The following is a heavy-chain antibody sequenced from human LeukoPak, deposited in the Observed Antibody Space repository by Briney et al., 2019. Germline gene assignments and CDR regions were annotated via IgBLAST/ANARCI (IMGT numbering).Heavy chain of an antibody. Sequence: SQALSLTCALSGDIFSRNSAAWNWIRQSPSRGLEWLGRTYYRSKWYNDYAVSVKSRITINPDTSKNQFSLQLNSVTPEDTAVYYCARDSAGTFDYWGQGTLVTVSS. D-gene: IGHD6-13*01. CDR3: ARDSAGTFDY. V-gene: IGHV6-1*01. CDR1: GDIFSRNSAA. CDR2: TYYRSKWYN. J-gene: IGHJ4*02.